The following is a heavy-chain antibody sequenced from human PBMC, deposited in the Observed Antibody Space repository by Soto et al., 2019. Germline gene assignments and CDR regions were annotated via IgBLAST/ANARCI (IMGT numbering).Heavy chain of an antibody. Sequence: DVQLVESGGGLVQPGRSLRLSCAASGFIFDAFVMHWVRQAPGKGRAWVSGISWNSGSTDYAAAVKGRFIISRDNARNSLYLQMNSLRREDTALYYCERDTDSDTWNDPFDYWGQGALVIVS. CDR2: ISWNSGST. V-gene: IGHV3-9*01. D-gene: IGHD1-1*01. CDR3: ERDTDSDTWNDPFDY. J-gene: IGHJ4*02. CDR1: GFIFDAFV.